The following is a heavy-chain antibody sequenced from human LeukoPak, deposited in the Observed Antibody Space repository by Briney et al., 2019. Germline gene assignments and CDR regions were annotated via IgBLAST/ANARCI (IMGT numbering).Heavy chain of an antibody. CDR1: GFTFSSYA. V-gene: IGHV3-23*01. CDR2: ISGSGGST. D-gene: IGHD2/OR15-2a*01. Sequence: GGSLRLSCAASGFTFSSYAMGWVRQAPGKGLEWVSVISGSGGSTYYADSVKGRFTISRDNSKNTLYLQMNSLRAEDTAVYHCAKDPLREYYFDYWGQGTLVTVSS. CDR3: AKDPLREYYFDY. J-gene: IGHJ4*02.